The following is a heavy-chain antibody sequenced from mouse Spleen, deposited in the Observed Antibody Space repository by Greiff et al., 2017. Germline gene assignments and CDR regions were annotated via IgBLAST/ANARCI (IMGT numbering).Heavy chain of an antibody. CDR3: TRKQDY. Sequence: VKLMESGAELVRPGASVTLSCKASGYTFTDYEMHWVKQTPVHGLEWIGAIDPETGGTAYNQKFKGKAILTADKSSSTAYMELRSLTSEDSAVYYCTRKQDYWGQGTTLTVSS. CDR1: GYTFTDYE. J-gene: IGHJ2*01. V-gene: IGHV1-15*01. CDR2: IDPETGGT.